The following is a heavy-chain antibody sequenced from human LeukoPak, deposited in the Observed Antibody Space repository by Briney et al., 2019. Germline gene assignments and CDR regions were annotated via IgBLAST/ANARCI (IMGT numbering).Heavy chain of an antibody. CDR3: ARDQAVGPYYYGMDV. J-gene: IGHJ6*04. D-gene: IGHD6-19*01. CDR1: GFTFSRHW. CDR2: IKQGGGER. Sequence: GRSLRLSCAASGFTFSRHWMNWVRQAPGKGLEWVANIKQGGGERNYVDSVKGRFTISRDDAKNSLSLQMNSLRAEDTAVYYCARDQAVGPYYYGMDVWGKGTTVTVSS. V-gene: IGHV3-7*01.